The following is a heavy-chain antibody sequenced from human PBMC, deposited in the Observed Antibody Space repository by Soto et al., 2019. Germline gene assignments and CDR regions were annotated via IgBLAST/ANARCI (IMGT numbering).Heavy chain of an antibody. V-gene: IGHV3-21*01. CDR3: ASATVVAASFDF. J-gene: IGHJ4*02. CDR1: GFAFRSYN. CDR2: ISSGSSNI. D-gene: IGHD2-15*01. Sequence: EVQLVESGGGLVKPGGSLTLSCAASGFAFRSYNMNWVRQAPGKGLEWVASISSGSSNIYYADSVKGRFTISRDNAKQSLFLQMDSLRAEHSAVYYCASATVVAASFDFWGQGTRVTVSS.